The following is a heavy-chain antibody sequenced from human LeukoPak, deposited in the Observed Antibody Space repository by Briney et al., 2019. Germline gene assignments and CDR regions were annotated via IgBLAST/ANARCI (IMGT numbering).Heavy chain of an antibody. V-gene: IGHV4-61*02. CDR2: IYTSGST. D-gene: IGHD2-8*01. J-gene: IGHJ4*02. Sequence: PSETLSLTCTVSGGSISSGDYYWSWIRQPAGKGLEWIGRIYTSGSTNYNPSLKSRVTISVDTSKNQFSLKLSSVTAADTAVYYCARRDGPFDYWGQGTLVTVSS. CDR1: GGSISSGDYY. CDR3: ARRDGPFDY.